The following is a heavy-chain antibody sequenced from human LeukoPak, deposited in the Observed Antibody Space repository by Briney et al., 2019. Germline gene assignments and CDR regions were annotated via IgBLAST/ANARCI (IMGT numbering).Heavy chain of an antibody. D-gene: IGHD4-17*01. CDR3: ARGPVTRFEI. J-gene: IGHJ3*02. Sequence: GGSLRLSCAASGFTVNSNYMSWVRRAPGKGLEWVSVIYSGGTTYYADSVRGRFTFSRDNSNSTLYLQMNSLRAEDTAVYYCARGPVTRFEIWGQGTMVTVSS. CDR1: GFTVNSNY. CDR2: IYSGGTT. V-gene: IGHV3-53*01.